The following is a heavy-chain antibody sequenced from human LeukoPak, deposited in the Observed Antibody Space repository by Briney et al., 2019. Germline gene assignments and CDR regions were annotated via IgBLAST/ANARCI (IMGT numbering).Heavy chain of an antibody. CDR1: GFIFSSYV. CDR2: ISSDGSNK. CDR3: SRDTSTTLDY. V-gene: IGHV3-30*04. J-gene: IGHJ4*02. D-gene: IGHD2-15*01. Sequence: GGSLRLSCAASGFIFSSYVMQWVRQAPGKGLEWVAAISSDGSNKYYTDSVKGRFTISRDNSKNTLYLQMNSLRAEDTAEYDCSRDTSTTLDYWGQGTLVTVSS.